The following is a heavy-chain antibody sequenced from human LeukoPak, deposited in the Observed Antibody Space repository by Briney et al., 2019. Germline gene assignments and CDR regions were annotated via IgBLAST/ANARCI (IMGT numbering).Heavy chain of an antibody. CDR2: ISSSGSTI. V-gene: IGHV3-11*01. CDR3: AGGADYDQFDY. J-gene: IGHJ4*02. Sequence: GGSLRLSCAGTGFSFNKTWMSWVRQAPGKGLEWVSYISSSGSTIYYADSVKGRFTISRDNAKNPLYLQMNSLRAEDTAVYYCAGGADYDQFDYWGQGTLVTVSS. CDR1: GFSFNKTW. D-gene: IGHD4-17*01.